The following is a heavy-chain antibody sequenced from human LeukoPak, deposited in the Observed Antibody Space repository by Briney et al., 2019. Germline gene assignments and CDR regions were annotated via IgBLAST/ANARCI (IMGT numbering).Heavy chain of an antibody. D-gene: IGHD3-10*01. J-gene: IGHJ6*03. V-gene: IGHV3-7*01. CDR2: IKQDGSEK. CDR3: ARVYARGVIITYYYMDV. CDR1: GFTFSSYW. Sequence: GGSLRLSCAASGFTFSSYWMSWVRQAPGKGLEWVANIKQDGSEKYYVDSVKGRFTISRDNAKNSLYLQMNSLRAEDTAVYYCARVYARGVIITYYYMDVWGKGPTVTVSS.